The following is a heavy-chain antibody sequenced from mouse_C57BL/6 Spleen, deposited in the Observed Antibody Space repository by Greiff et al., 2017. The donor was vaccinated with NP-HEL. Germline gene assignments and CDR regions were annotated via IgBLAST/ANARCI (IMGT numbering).Heavy chain of an antibody. CDR1: GYTFTSYW. Sequence: VKLQESGAELVKPGASVKMSCKASGYTFTSYWITWVKQRPGQGLEWIGEIDPSDSYTNYNQKFKGKSTLTVDKSSSTAYMQLSSLTSEDSAVYYCASPHYYGRSSLAMDYWGQGTSVTVSS. CDR2: IDPSDSYT. V-gene: IGHV1-69*01. CDR3: ASPHYYGRSSLAMDY. J-gene: IGHJ4*01. D-gene: IGHD1-1*01.